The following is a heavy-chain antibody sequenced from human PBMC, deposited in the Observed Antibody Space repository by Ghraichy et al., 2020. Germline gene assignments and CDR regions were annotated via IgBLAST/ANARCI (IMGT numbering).Heavy chain of an antibody. D-gene: IGHD3-16*01. CDR3: ARRGKHYDYVWGSQKSLYYFDY. V-gene: IGHV4-34*01. J-gene: IGHJ4*02. CDR2: INHSGST. CDR1: GGSFSGYY. Sequence: SQTLSLTCAVYGGSFSGYYWSWIRQPPGKGLEWIGEINHSGSTNYNPSLKSRVTISVDTSKNQFSLKLSSVTAADTAVYYCARRGKHYDYVWGSQKSLYYFDYWGQGTLVTVSS.